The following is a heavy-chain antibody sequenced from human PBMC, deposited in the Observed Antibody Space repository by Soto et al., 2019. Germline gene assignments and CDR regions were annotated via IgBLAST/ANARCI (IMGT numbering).Heavy chain of an antibody. V-gene: IGHV2-26*01. CDR2: IFSNNEK. CDR1: GFSLSNARMG. Sequence: QVTLKESGPVLVKPTETLTLTCTVSGFSLSNARMGVSWIRQPPGKALEWLAHIFSNNEKSYSTSLKSRLTLPTDTYNSQAGLTMTNMDPWDTATYYWARHGRGVGARPLDHWGQGTLVTVSS. CDR3: ARHGRGVGARPLDH. J-gene: IGHJ4*02. D-gene: IGHD1-26*01.